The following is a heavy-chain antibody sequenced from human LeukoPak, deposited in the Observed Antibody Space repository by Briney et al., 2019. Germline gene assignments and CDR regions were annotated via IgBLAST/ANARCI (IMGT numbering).Heavy chain of an antibody. Sequence: GASVKVSCKASGGTFSSYAISWVRQAPGQGLEWMGIINPSGGSTSYAQKFQGRVTMTRDTSTSTVYMELSSLRSEDTAVYYCARVRPDRYGGYVFDYWGQGTLVTVSS. CDR1: GGTFSSYA. D-gene: IGHD5-12*01. CDR2: INPSGGST. J-gene: IGHJ4*02. CDR3: ARVRPDRYGGYVFDY. V-gene: IGHV1-46*01.